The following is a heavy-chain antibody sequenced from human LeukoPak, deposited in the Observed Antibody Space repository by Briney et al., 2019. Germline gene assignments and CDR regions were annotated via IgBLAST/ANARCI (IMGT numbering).Heavy chain of an antibody. Sequence: ASVKVSCKASGYTFTSYGISWVRQAPGQGLEWMGWISAYKVNTNCAQKLQGRVTMTTDTSTSTAYMELRSLRSDDTALYYCARDSRSQVQFDYWGQGTLVTVSS. CDR1: GYTFTSYG. J-gene: IGHJ4*02. D-gene: IGHD4-17*01. CDR3: ARDSRSQVQFDY. V-gene: IGHV1-18*01. CDR2: ISAYKVNT.